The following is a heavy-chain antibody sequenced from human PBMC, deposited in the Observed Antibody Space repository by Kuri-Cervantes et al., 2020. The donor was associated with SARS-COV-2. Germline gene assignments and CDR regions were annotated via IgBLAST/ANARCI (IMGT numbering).Heavy chain of an antibody. V-gene: IGHV4-61*02. D-gene: IGHD3-22*01. CDR3: ARGRGYHDSSGYYFDS. J-gene: IGHJ4*02. CDR1: GGSISAETYY. Sequence: SETLSLTCTVSGGSISAETYYWSWVRQPAGKGLEWIGRIYSSGNTNYNPSLKSRVTISEDTSRNQFSLKLTSVTAADTAVYFCARGRGYHDSSGYYFDSWGQGTLVTVPS. CDR2: IYSSGNT.